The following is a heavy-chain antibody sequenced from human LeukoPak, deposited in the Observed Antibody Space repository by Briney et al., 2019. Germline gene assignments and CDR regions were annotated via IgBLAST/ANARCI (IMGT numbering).Heavy chain of an antibody. V-gene: IGHV3-23*01. CDR2: ISDSGGRT. CDR3: AKEGITGTTAY. J-gene: IGHJ4*02. Sequence: GESLRLSCVDSEFTFSSYAMSWVRQAPGKGLEWVSTISDSGGRTYYADSVKGRFTISRDNSKNTLYLQMNSLRAEDTAVYYCAKEGITGTTAYWGQGTLVTVSS. D-gene: IGHD1-20*01. CDR1: EFTFSSYA.